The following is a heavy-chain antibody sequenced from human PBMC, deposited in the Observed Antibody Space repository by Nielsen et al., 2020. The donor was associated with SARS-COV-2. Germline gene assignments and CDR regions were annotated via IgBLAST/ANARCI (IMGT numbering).Heavy chain of an antibody. D-gene: IGHD2-2*01. CDR1: GFTFDDYA. V-gene: IGHV3-23*01. J-gene: IGHJ6*02. CDR2: ISGSGGST. Sequence: GESLKISCAASGFTFDDYAMHWVRQAPGKGLEWVSAISGSGGSTYYADSVKGRFTISRDNSKNTLYLQMNSLRAEDTAVYYCATALCSSTSCYYYYGMDVWGQGTTVTVSS. CDR3: ATALCSSTSCYYYYGMDV.